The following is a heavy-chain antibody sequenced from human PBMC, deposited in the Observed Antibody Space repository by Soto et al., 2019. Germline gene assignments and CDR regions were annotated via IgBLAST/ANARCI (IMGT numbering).Heavy chain of an antibody. D-gene: IGHD1-7*01. CDR1: XFSXSDAW. CDR2: IKTKSDSAAT. J-gene: IGHJ4*02. V-gene: IGHV3-15*07. CDR3: TTDLQNRRYTWNFY. Sequence: AXXXFSXSDAWLNWVRQAPGKGLEWVGRIKTKSDSAATDYAAPVKGXXXXXXXXXXXXXXXXXNSLQAEDTAVYYCTTDLQNRRYTWNFYWGQXTLVTVSS.